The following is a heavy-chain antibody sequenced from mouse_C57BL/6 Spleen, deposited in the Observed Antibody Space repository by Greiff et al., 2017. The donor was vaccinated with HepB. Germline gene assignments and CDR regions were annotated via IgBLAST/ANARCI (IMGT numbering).Heavy chain of an antibody. J-gene: IGHJ3*01. V-gene: IGHV5-4*01. CDR3: ARGEELRLPWFAY. Sequence: EVQLQESGGGLVKPGGSLKLSCAASGFTFSSYAMSWVRQTPEKRLEWVATISDGGSYTYYPDNVKGRFTISRDNAKNNLYLQMSHLKSEDTAMYYCARGEELRLPWFAYWGQGTLVTVSA. CDR1: GFTFSSYA. CDR2: ISDGGSYT. D-gene: IGHD1-2*01.